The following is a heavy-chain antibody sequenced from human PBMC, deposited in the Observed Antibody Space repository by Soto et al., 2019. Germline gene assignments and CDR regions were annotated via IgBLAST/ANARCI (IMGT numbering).Heavy chain of an antibody. D-gene: IGHD1-1*01. V-gene: IGHV3-23*01. Sequence: EVQLLESGGGLIQPGGSLRLSCAASGFTFTNYAMSWVRQAPGKGLEWISAISGNGGTTYFADSMEGRFSVSRDNSKDTLYLQMDSLRAEDTAMSYCVKGQVWTQRALDYWGRGTLVTVSS. CDR1: GFTFTNYA. J-gene: IGHJ4*02. CDR3: VKGQVWTQRALDY. CDR2: ISGNGGTT.